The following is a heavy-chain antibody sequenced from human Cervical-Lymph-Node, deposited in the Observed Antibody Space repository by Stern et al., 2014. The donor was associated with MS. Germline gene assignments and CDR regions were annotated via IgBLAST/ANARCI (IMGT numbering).Heavy chain of an antibody. CDR1: GFTVSSNY. Sequence: VQLLESGGGLIQPGGSLRLSCAASGFTVSSNYMSWVRQAPGKGLEWVSFIYSGGRPYSAGSVKYRFPISRDNSKTPLYLQMNSLRAEDTAVYYCARNSGYDNYFDYWGQEPLFTVSS. V-gene: IGHV3-53*01. D-gene: IGHD5-12*01. CDR3: ARNSGYDNYFDY. J-gene: IGHJ4*02. CDR2: IYSGGRP.